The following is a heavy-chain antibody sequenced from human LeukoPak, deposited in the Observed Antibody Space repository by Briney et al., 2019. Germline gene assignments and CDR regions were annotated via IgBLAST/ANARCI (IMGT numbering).Heavy chain of an antibody. CDR1: GYTFTKYD. CDR3: ARFTPRLSREKFDY. V-gene: IGHV1-18*01. J-gene: IGHJ4*02. D-gene: IGHD3-3*02. Sequence: ASVKVSCKASGYTFTKYDIHWVRQAPGQRLEWMGWISPYIGNTYYSQKLQGRVTMTTDTSTPTAYMELRSLRSDDTGVYYCARFTPRLSREKFDYWGQGTLVTVSS. CDR2: ISPYIGNT.